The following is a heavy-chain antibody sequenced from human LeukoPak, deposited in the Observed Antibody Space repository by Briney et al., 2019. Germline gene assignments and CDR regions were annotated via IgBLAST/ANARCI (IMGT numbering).Heavy chain of an antibody. V-gene: IGHV3-64*01. CDR2: ISSNGGST. CDR1: GFTFSSYA. Sequence: PGGSLRLSCAASGFTFSSYAMHWVRQAPGKGLEYVSAISSNGGSTYYANSVKGRFTISRDNSKNSLYLQMNSLRAEDTALYYCAKEGGRPQTEMGWGQGTLVTVSS. CDR3: AKEGGRPQTEMG. J-gene: IGHJ4*02. D-gene: IGHD3-16*01.